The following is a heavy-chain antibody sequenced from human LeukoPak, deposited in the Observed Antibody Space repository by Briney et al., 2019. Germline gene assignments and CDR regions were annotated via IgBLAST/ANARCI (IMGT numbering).Heavy chain of an antibody. CDR1: GGSISSHY. D-gene: IGHD5-24*01. J-gene: IGHJ4*02. CDR2: IYYSGST. Sequence: SETLSLTCTVSGGSISSHYWSWIRQPPGKGLEWIGYIYYSGSTNYNPTLKSRVTISVDTSKNQFSLKLSSVTAADTAVYYFARERGYNSDYWGQGTLVTVSS. CDR3: ARERGYNSDY. V-gene: IGHV4-59*11.